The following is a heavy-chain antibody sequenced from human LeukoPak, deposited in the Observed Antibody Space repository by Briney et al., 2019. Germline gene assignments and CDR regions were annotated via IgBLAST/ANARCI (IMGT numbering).Heavy chain of an antibody. V-gene: IGHV3-7*01. CDR1: GFTFSSYW. CDR3: ASPRMWFGESNDAFDI. D-gene: IGHD3-10*01. Sequence: GGSLRLSCAASGFTFSSYWMSGVRQAPGKGLEGVANVKQDGSEKYYVDSVKGRFTISRDNAKNSLYLQMNSLRAEDTAVFYCASPRMWFGESNDAFDIWGQGTMVTVSS. CDR2: VKQDGSEK. J-gene: IGHJ3*02.